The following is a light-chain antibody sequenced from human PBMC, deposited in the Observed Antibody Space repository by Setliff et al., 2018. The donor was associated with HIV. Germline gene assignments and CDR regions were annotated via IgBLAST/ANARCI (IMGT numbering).Light chain of an antibody. V-gene: IGLV2-14*01. Sequence: QSALTQPASVSGSPGQSITISCTGTSSDIGAYNYVSWYQQHPGKAPKLMIYDVSSRPSGVSNRFSGSKSGNTAYLTISGLQAEDEADYYCSSYTSSGTLVFGTGTKFTVL. J-gene: IGLJ1*01. CDR2: DVS. CDR3: SSYTSSGTLV. CDR1: SSDIGAYNY.